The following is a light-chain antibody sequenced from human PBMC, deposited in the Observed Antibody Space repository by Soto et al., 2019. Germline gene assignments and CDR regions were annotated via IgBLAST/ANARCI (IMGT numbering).Light chain of an antibody. Sequence: EIVLTQSPATLSFSPGERATLSCRASQSVNNYLAWYQQKPGQAPRLLIYDISNRATGIPARFSGSGSGTDFTLIISSLEPEDFAVYYCQQRSDWPLTFGGGTKVEI. J-gene: IGKJ4*01. CDR2: DIS. CDR3: QQRSDWPLT. CDR1: QSVNNY. V-gene: IGKV3-11*01.